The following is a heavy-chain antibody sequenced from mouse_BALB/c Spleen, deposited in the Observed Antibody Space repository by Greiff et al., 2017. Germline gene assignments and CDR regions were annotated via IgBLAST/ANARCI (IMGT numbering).Heavy chain of an antibody. J-gene: IGHJ4*01. CDR2: ISYSGST. V-gene: IGHV3-2*02. Sequence: EVQLQQSGPGLVKPSQSLSLTCTVTGYSITSDYAWNWIRQFPGNKLEWMGYISYSGSTSYNPSLKSRISITRDTSKNQFFLQLNSVTTEDTATYYCAWGRSYAMDYWGQGTSVTVSS. CDR1: GYSITSDYA. CDR3: AWGRSYAMDY.